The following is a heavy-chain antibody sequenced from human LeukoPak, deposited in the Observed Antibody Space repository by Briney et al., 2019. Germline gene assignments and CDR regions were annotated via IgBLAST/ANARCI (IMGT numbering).Heavy chain of an antibody. CDR3: ARDRQYYDSSGYQDY. CDR1: GYTFTGYY. CDR2: INPNSGGT. J-gene: IGHJ4*02. D-gene: IGHD3-22*01. Sequence: ASVKVSCKASGYTFTGYYMHWVRQAPGQGLEWMGWINPNSGGTNYAQKFQGRVTMTRDTSISTAYMELSRLRSDDTAVYYCARDRQYYDSSGYQDYWGQGTLVTVSS. V-gene: IGHV1-2*02.